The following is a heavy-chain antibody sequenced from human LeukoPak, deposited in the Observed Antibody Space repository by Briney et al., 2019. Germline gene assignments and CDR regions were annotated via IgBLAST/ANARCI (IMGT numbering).Heavy chain of an antibody. D-gene: IGHD6-13*01. Sequence: SETLSLTCTVSGGSISSYYWSWIRQPPGKGLEWIGSIYHSGTTYYNPSLKSRVTISVDTSKNQFSLKLTSVTAADTAVYYCARGYSSSWYFNWFDPWGQGTLVTVSS. CDR2: IYHSGTT. J-gene: IGHJ5*02. CDR1: GGSISSYY. V-gene: IGHV4-59*08. CDR3: ARGYSSSWYFNWFDP.